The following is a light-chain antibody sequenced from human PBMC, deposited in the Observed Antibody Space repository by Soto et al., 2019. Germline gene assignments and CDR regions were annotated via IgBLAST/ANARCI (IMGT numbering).Light chain of an antibody. CDR1: QSVSSSY. Sequence: EIVLTQSPATLSLSPGERATLSCRASQSVSSSYVAWYQHRPGLAPRLLIHDASSRATGIPDRFSGTKSGTDFTLTIRRLEPEDAAVYYCQQYGSSPITFGQGTRLELK. CDR3: QQYGSSPIT. CDR2: DAS. J-gene: IGKJ5*01. V-gene: IGKV3D-20*01.